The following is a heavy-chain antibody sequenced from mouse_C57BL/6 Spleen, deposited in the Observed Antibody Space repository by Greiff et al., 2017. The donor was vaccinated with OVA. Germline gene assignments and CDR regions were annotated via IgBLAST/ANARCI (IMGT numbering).Heavy chain of an antibody. D-gene: IGHD2-10*01. CDR2: IDPNSGGT. CDR1: GYTFTSYW. J-gene: IGHJ2*01. V-gene: IGHV1-72*01. CDR3: ARSDSPYYYFDY. Sequence: QSCKASGYTFTSYWMHWVKQRPGRGLEWIGRIDPNSGGTKYNEKFKSKATLTVDKPSSTAYMQLSSLTSEDSAVYYCARSDSPYYYFDYWGQGTTLTVSS.